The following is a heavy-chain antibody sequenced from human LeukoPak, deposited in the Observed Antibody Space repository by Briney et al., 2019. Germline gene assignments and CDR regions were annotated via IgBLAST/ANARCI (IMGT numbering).Heavy chain of an antibody. Sequence: QSGGSLRLSCAASGFTFSSYWMAWVRQAPGKGLEWVANIKGDESARHQADSVKGRFTISRDNTRNSLYLQMTNLRGDDTAVYYCARDVVGSLDYWGQGTLVTVSS. CDR3: ARDVVGSLDY. CDR1: GFTFSSYW. V-gene: IGHV3-7*01. CDR2: IKGDESAR. J-gene: IGHJ4*02. D-gene: IGHD1-26*01.